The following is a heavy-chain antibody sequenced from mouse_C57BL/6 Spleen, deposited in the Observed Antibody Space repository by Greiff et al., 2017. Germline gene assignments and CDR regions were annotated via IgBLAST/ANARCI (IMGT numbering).Heavy chain of an antibody. J-gene: IGHJ3*01. V-gene: IGHV1-69*01. D-gene: IGHD3-3*01. CDR3: AREGTGFAY. CDR1: GYTFTSSW. Sequence: QVQLQQSGAELVMPGASVKLSCKASGYTFTSSWMHWVKQRPGQGLEWIGEIDPSDSYTNYNQKFKGKSTLTVDKSSSTAYMQLSSLTSEDSAVYYCAREGTGFAYWGQGTLVTVSA. CDR2: IDPSDSYT.